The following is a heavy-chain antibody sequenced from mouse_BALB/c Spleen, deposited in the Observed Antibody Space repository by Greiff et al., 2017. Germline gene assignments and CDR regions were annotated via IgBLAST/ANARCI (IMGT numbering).Heavy chain of an antibody. D-gene: IGHD4-1*02. CDR1: GFTFSSYG. CDR2: ISSGGSYT. CDR3: ARSSTGMFAY. V-gene: IGHV5-6*02. Sequence: DVMLVESGGDLVKPGGSLKLSCAASGFTFSSYGMSWVRQTPDKRLEWVATISSGGSYTYYPDSVKGRFTISRDNAKNTLYLQMSSLKSEDTAMYYCARSSTGMFAYWGQGTLVTVSA. J-gene: IGHJ3*01.